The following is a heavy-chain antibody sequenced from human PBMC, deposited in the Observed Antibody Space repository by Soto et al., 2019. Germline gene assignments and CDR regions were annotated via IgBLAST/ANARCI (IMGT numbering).Heavy chain of an antibody. V-gene: IGHV3-15*07. J-gene: IGHJ3*02. CDR3: TTDLMIVQQLVPLRAFYI. D-gene: IGHD6-13*01. CDR1: GFTFSNAW. CDR2: IKSKTDGGTT. Sequence: PGGSLRLSCAASGFTFSNAWMNWVRQAPGKGLEWVGRIKSKTDGGTTDYAAPVKGRFTISRDDSKNTLYLQMNSLKTEDTAVYYCTTDLMIVQQLVPLRAFYIWGQGTLVTVSS.